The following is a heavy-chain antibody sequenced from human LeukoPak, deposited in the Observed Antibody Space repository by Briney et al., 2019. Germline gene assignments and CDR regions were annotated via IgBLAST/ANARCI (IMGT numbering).Heavy chain of an antibody. Sequence: GGSLRLSCAASGFTFSSYEMNWVRQAPGKGLEWVSYISSSGSTIYYADSVKGRFTISRDNAKNSLYLQMNSLRAEDTAVYYCARDNIGGSYGDYAGYWGQGTLVTVSS. CDR1: GFTFSSYE. J-gene: IGHJ4*02. D-gene: IGHD4-17*01. CDR2: ISSSGSTI. V-gene: IGHV3-48*03. CDR3: ARDNIGGSYGDYAGY.